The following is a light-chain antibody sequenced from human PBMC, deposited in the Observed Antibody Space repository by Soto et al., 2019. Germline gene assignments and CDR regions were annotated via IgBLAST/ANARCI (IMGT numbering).Light chain of an antibody. J-gene: IGKJ4*02. V-gene: IGKV1-12*01. CDR3: PQGDSFPLT. CDR2: SAS. CDR1: QDINYS. Sequence: DIQMTQSPSSVSASVGDRVTITCRASQDINYSLAWFQQKPGEAPRLLIYSASSLHSGVPSRFSGRGSRTDLPLTRKSLQPEDFANYVCPQGDSFPLTFGGGTKVEIK.